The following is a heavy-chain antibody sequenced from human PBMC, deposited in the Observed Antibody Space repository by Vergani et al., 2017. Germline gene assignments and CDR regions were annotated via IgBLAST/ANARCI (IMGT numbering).Heavy chain of an antibody. CDR2: IRWDGGDA. V-gene: IGHV3-43*01. D-gene: IGHD3-22*01. Sequence: EEQLVESGGTVVQPGGSLRLSCAASGFTFDDYTMHWVRQVPGKGLEWISVIRWDGGDAQYADSVKGRFTISRDNSRNLLYLQMTALRTEDSALYYCTNSPYESHGYFTSWGQGALVTVSS. J-gene: IGHJ5*02. CDR1: GFTFDDYT. CDR3: TNSPYESHGYFTS.